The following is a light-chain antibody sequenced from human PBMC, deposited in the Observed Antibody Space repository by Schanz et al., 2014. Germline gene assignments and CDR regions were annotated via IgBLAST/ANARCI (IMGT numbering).Light chain of an antibody. CDR1: RSDVGAYNY. CDR2: DVN. Sequence: QSALTQPRSVSGSPGQSVTISCAGDRSDVGAYNYVSWYQQHPGKAPKLIIYDVNKRPSGVPDRFSGSKSGNTASLTISGLQAEDEADYYCSSYTSSSPWVFGGGTKLTVL. V-gene: IGLV2-11*01. CDR3: SSYTSSSPWV. J-gene: IGLJ3*02.